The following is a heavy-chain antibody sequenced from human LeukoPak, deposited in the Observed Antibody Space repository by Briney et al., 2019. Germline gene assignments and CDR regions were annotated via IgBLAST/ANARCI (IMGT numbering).Heavy chain of an antibody. CDR2: IYYSGST. V-gene: IGHV4-59*12. D-gene: IGHD3-10*01. CDR1: GGSISSYY. CDR3: ARGGSSITMVRGSLGY. J-gene: IGHJ4*02. Sequence: SETLSLTCTVSGGSISSYYWSWIRQPPGKGLEWIGYIYYSGSTNYNPSLKSRVTISVDTSKNQFSLKLSSVTAADTAVYYCARGGSSITMVRGSLGYWGQGTLVTVSS.